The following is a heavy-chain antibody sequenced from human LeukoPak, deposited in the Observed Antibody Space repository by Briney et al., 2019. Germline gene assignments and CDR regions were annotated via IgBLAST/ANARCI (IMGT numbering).Heavy chain of an antibody. CDR2: IKQERSEK. CDR1: GFTFSSYW. V-gene: IGHV3-7*01. J-gene: IGHJ6*03. D-gene: IGHD3-16*01. Sequence: GGSLRLSCAASGFTFSSYWMSWVRHPPGKGLEWVANIKQERSEKDYVDSVKGRFTISRDNAKNSLYLQMNSLRAEDTAVYYCARPGGYYYYYLDVWGKGTTVTVSS. CDR3: ARPGGYYYYYLDV.